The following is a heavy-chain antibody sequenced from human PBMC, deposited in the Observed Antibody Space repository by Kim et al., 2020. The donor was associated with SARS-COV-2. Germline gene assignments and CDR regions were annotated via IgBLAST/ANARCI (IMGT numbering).Heavy chain of an antibody. V-gene: IGHV3-7*03. CDR1: GFTFSDYW. D-gene: IGHD1-26*01. CDR2: IKHDGSDK. CDR3: ARGSGPLGV. J-gene: IGHJ4*02. Sequence: GGSLRLSCAASGFTFSDYWMNWVRQAPGKGLEWVANIKHDGSDKYYVDSVKGRFTISRDNTKNSLFLQMNSLRAEDTAVYYCARGSGPLGVWGQGTLVTV.